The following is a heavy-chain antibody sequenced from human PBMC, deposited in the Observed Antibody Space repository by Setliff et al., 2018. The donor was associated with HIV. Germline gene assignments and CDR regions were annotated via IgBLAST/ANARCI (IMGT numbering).Heavy chain of an antibody. CDR3: ARVQWVVSSNVGLDY. Sequence: ASVKVSCKASGYTLTSYGISWLRQAPGQGLEWMGWISGYSGNTNYAQKFQDRVTMTTDTPTSTVYMELRSLRSDDTAVYYCARVQWVVSSNVGLDYWGQGTLVTVSS. V-gene: IGHV1-18*01. D-gene: IGHD6-19*01. CDR1: GYTLTSYG. J-gene: IGHJ4*02. CDR2: ISGYSGNT.